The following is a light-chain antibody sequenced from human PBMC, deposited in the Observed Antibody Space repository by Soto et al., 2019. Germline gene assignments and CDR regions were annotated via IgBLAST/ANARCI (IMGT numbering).Light chain of an antibody. CDR2: DVS. CDR3: SSYTSSNSYV. CDR1: SSDVGGYNY. Sequence: QSVLTQPASVSGSPGQSITISCTGTSSDVGGYNYVSWYQQHPGKAPKLMIYDVSNRPSGVSNRFFGSKSGNTASLTISGLQAEDEADYYCSSYTSSNSYVFGTGTKLTVL. V-gene: IGLV2-14*01. J-gene: IGLJ1*01.